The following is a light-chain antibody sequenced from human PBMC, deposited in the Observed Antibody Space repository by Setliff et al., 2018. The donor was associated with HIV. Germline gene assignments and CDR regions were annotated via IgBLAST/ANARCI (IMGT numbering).Light chain of an antibody. V-gene: IGLV2-14*03. CDR1: SSDVGSYNF. Sequence: QSALTQPASVSGSPGQSITISCSGTSSDVGSYNFVSWYQQHPGKAPQPIIYDVSQRPSGVSSRFSGSKSGNTASLTISGLQAEDQADYYCCSYTSSLTDVFGTGTKVTVL. J-gene: IGLJ1*01. CDR2: DVS. CDR3: CSYTSSLTDV.